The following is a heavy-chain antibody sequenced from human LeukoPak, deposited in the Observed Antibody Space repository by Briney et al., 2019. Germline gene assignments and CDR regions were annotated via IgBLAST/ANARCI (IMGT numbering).Heavy chain of an antibody. D-gene: IGHD3-10*01. V-gene: IGHV4-61*02. CDR1: GGSITNLDYY. CDR3: AGRGSSSGTFDI. Sequence: SETLSLTCTVSGGSITNLDYYWTWIRQPAGKRLEWIGRIYTSGGTNYNPSLKSRVTMSVDRSKNEISLHLASLAAADTALYYCAGRGSSSGTFDIWGPGTFVTVSS. CDR2: IYTSGGT. J-gene: IGHJ3*02.